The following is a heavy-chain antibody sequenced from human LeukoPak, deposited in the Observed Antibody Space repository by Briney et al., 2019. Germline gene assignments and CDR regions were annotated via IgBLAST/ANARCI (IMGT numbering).Heavy chain of an antibody. Sequence: SETLSLTCAVYGGSFSGYYWSWIRQPPGKGLEWIGEINHSGSTNYNPSLKSRVTISVDTSKNQFSLKLSSVTAADTAVYYCARGFPRLLKCFDYYYYYYMDVWGKGTTVTVSS. CDR1: GGSFSGYY. V-gene: IGHV4-34*01. J-gene: IGHJ6*03. CDR3: ARGFPRLLKCFDYYYYYYMDV. CDR2: INHSGST. D-gene: IGHD3-10*01.